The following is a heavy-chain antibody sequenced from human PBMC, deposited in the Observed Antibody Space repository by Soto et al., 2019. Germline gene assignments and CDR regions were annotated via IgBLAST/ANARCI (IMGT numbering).Heavy chain of an antibody. D-gene: IGHD2-8*01. Sequence: PGGSLRLSCAASGFTFDDYTMHWVRQATGKGLEWVSLISWDGGSTYYADSVKGRFTISRDNSKNSLYLQMNSLRTEDTALYYCAKSLGRRGYAHYGMDVWGQGTTVTVSS. CDR3: AKSLGRRGYAHYGMDV. V-gene: IGHV3-43*01. CDR2: ISWDGGST. J-gene: IGHJ6*02. CDR1: GFTFDDYT.